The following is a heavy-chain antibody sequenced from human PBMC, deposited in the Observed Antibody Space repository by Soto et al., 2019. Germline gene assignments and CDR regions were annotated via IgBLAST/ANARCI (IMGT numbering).Heavy chain of an antibody. D-gene: IGHD6-6*01. V-gene: IGHV1-69*18. CDR3: ARGGDSSSLRAFYSYGFDV. CDR2: IIPFIGAP. J-gene: IGHJ6*02. Sequence: QVQLVQSGAEVKKPGSSVKVSCKASGGTFNTYSFGWLRQAPGQGLQWMGSIIPFIGAPNYAQNFQDRVTITADESTTTAYMELSGLKSEDRAVYFCARGGDSSSLRAFYSYGFDVWGQGTSVTVSS. CDR1: GGTFNTYS.